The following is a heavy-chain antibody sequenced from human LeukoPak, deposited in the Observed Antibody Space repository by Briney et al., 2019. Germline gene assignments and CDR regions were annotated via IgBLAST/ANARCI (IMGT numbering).Heavy chain of an antibody. J-gene: IGHJ4*02. Sequence: ASVKVSCKASGYTFTSYYMHWVRQAPGQGLEYMGIINPSGGSTSYTQKFQGRVTMTRDTSTSTVYMELGSLRSEDTAVYYCARWSSVTGTLDYWGQGALVTVSS. CDR2: INPSGGST. D-gene: IGHD1-20*01. CDR3: ARWSSVTGTLDY. CDR1: GYTFTSYY. V-gene: IGHV1-46*01.